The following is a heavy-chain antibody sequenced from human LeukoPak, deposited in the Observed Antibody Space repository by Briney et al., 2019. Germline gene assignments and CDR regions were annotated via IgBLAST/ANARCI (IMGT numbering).Heavy chain of an antibody. Sequence: SQTLSLTCVISGDSVSSNNAAWNWIRQSPSRGLEWLGRTYYKSKWYDDYAVSVKSRITFKPDTSRNQFSLQLKSVTPEDTAVYYCAREGVSMIRGIIFNYYGMDVWGQGTAVSVSS. J-gene: IGHJ6*02. V-gene: IGHV6-1*01. CDR2: TYYKSKWYD. D-gene: IGHD3-10*01. CDR3: AREGVSMIRGIIFNYYGMDV. CDR1: GDSVSSNNAA.